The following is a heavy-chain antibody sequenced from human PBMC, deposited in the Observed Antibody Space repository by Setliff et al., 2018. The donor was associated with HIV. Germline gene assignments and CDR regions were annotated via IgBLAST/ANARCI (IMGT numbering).Heavy chain of an antibody. Sequence: SETLSLTCAVYGDSFGGYSWNWIRQPPGKGLEWIGAFIHSGNTTYNPSVRSRVTTSMDSSMNQFSLKLTSVTAADTAVYYCARQPETYYYDGGVYFPGPYFDYWGQGAPVTVSS. CDR1: GDSFGGYS. V-gene: IGHV4-34*12. CDR3: ARQPETYYYDGGVYFPGPYFDY. D-gene: IGHD3-22*01. CDR2: FIHSGNT. J-gene: IGHJ4*02.